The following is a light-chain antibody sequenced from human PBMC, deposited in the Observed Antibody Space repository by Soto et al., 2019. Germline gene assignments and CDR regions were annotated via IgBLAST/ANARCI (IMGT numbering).Light chain of an antibody. CDR2: LGS. V-gene: IGKV2-28*01. CDR1: ESLLHSNGYNY. Sequence: EIVMTQYTLYLPVTPGEPAYISSRASESLLHSNGYNYLDWYLQQPGPPPQLLIYLGSNRASGVPDRFSGSGSGTDFTLNISRVEAEDVGVYYRLQALQTITFGQGTRLEI. J-gene: IGKJ5*01. CDR3: LQALQTIT.